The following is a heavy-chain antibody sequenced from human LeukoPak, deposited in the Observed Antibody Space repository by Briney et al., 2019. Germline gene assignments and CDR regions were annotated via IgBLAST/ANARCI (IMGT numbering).Heavy chain of an antibody. V-gene: IGHV3-48*02. CDR3: ARVHRGYSYGRLDY. CDR2: ISSSDNTI. Sequence: GGSLRLSCAAPGFTFSFYSMNWVRQAPGKGLEWVSYISSSDNTIHYADSVKGRFTISRDNAKNSLYPEMNSLRDEDTAVYYCARVHRGYSYGRLDYWGQGTLVTVSS. CDR1: GFTFSFYS. D-gene: IGHD5-18*01. J-gene: IGHJ4*02.